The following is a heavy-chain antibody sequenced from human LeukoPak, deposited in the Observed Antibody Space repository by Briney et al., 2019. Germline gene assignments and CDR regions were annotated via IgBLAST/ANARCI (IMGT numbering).Heavy chain of an antibody. CDR3: AREDLDEWELQRFFDY. CDR2: ISYDGSNK. V-gene: IGHV3-30*04. Sequence: GGSLRLSCAASGFTFSSYAMHWVRQAPGKGLEWVAVISYDGSNKYYADSVKGRFTISRDNSKNTLYLQMNSLRAEDTAVYYCAREDLDEWELQRFFDYWGQGTLVTVSS. J-gene: IGHJ4*02. CDR1: GFTFSSYA. D-gene: IGHD1-26*01.